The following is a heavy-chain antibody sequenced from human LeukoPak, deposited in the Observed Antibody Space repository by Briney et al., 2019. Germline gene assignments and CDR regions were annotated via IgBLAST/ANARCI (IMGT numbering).Heavy chain of an antibody. CDR3: ARGRRDAFWSGYIYYYYGMDV. J-gene: IGHJ6*02. V-gene: IGHV4-39*07. Sequence: NASETLSLTCTVSGGSISSGDYYWSWIRQPPGKGLEWIGEINHSGSTNYNPSLKSRVTISVDTSKNQFSLKLSSVTAADTAVYYCARGRRDAFWSGYIYYYYGMDVWGQGTTVTVSS. CDR1: GGSISSGDYY. CDR2: INHSGST. D-gene: IGHD3-3*01.